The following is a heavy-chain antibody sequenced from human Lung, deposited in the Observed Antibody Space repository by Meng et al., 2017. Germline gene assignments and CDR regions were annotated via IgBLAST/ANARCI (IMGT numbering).Heavy chain of an antibody. CDR3: SGHVDY. Sequence: EGQLVEPGGGFVKPGGSLRLSCAASGFTFSNAWMTWVRQAPGKGLEWIGRMKSNVDGGTVDYAAAVKGRFFISRDDSENTFYLQMNSLKTEDTAVYYCSGHVDYWGHGTLVTVSS. V-gene: IGHV3-15*01. CDR1: GFTFSNAW. CDR2: MKSNVDGGTV. J-gene: IGHJ4*01.